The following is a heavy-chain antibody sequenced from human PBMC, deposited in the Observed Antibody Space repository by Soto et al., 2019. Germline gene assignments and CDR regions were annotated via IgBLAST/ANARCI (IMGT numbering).Heavy chain of an antibody. J-gene: IGHJ6*02. CDR1: GGTFSNDI. V-gene: IGHV1-69*13. Sequence: GASVKVSCKTSGGTFSNDIITWVRQAPGQGLEWMGGIIPIFGTANYAQKFQGRVTITADESTSTAYMELSSLRSEDTAVYYCARETMIVVGGYGMDVWGQGTTVTVSS. CDR3: ARETMIVVGGYGMDV. D-gene: IGHD3-22*01. CDR2: IIPIFGTA.